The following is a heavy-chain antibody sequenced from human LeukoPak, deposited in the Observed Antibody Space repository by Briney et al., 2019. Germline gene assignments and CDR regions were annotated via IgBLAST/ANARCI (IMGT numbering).Heavy chain of an antibody. CDR3: AREYYFDNSGYYGVGDY. D-gene: IGHD3-22*01. CDR2: INPNNGGT. J-gene: IGHJ4*02. V-gene: IGHV1-2*02. Sequence: ASVKVSCKASGYTFTGHYMHWVRQAPGQGLEWMAWINPNNGGTNYAQKFQGRVTMTRDTSISTAYMELSRLRSDDTAVYYCAREYYFDNSGYYGVGDYWGQGTLVTVSS. CDR1: GYTFTGHY.